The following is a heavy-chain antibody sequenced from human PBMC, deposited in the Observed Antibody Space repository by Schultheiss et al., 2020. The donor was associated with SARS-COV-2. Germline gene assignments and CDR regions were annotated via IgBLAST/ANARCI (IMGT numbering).Heavy chain of an antibody. D-gene: IGHD4-17*01. Sequence: GGSLRLSCAASGFTFSSYSMNWVRQAPGKGLEWVSSISSSSSYIYYADSVKGRFTISRDNAKNSLYLQMNSLRAEDTAVYYCARDILRLRLFDYWGQGTLVTVSS. J-gene: IGHJ4*02. CDR2: ISSSSSYI. CDR3: ARDILRLRLFDY. CDR1: GFTFSSYS. V-gene: IGHV3-21*01.